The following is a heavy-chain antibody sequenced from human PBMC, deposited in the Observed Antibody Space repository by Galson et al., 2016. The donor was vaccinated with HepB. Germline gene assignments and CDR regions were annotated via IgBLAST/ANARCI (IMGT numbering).Heavy chain of an antibody. D-gene: IGHD6-19*01. Sequence: SLRLSCAASGFTFSSYAMHWVRQAPGKGLEWVAVISDDGSKKHYADSVKGRFTISRDNSENTLHLQMNSLRSEETAVYYCAKDRDSSGWSWNDVWGKGTPVTVPS. CDR2: ISDDGSKK. CDR3: AKDRDSSGWSWNDV. CDR1: GFTFSSYA. V-gene: IGHV3-30-3*01. J-gene: IGHJ6*04.